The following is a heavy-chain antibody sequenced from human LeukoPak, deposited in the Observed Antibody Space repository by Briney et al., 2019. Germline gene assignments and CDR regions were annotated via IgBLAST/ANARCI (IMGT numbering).Heavy chain of an antibody. V-gene: IGHV3-33*06. D-gene: IGHD3-22*01. CDR2: IWYDGSNK. J-gene: IGHJ5*02. Sequence: PGGSLRLSCAASGFTFSSYGMHWVRQAPGKGLEWVAVIWYDGSNKYYADSVKGRFTISRDNSKNTLYLQMNSLRAEDTAVYYCAKDNFVYDSSDNWFDPWGRGTLVTVSS. CDR3: AKDNFVYDSSDNWFDP. CDR1: GFTFSSYG.